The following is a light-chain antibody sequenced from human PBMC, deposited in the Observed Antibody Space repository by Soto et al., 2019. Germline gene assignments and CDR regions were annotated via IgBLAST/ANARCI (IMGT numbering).Light chain of an antibody. V-gene: IGLV2-8*01. CDR1: SSDVGGYNY. CDR3: NSYAGSNNFGVV. Sequence: QSVLTQPPSASGSPGQSVTISCTGTSSDVGGYNYVSWYQQHPGKAPKLMIYEVSKRPSGVPDRFSGSKSGNTASLTVSGLQAEDEADYYCNSYAGSNNFGVVFGGGTKVTVL. J-gene: IGLJ2*01. CDR2: EVS.